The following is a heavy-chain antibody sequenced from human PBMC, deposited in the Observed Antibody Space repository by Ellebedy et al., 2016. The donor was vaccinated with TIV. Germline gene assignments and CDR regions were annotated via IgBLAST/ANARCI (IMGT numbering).Heavy chain of an antibody. J-gene: IGHJ1*01. CDR1: GGSFSGYY. CDR3: ARGLTYCGGDCSGYFQH. Sequence: GSLRLSCAVYGGSFSGYYWSWIRQPPGKGLEWIGEINHNGKTNYSPSLKSRVTVSVDTSKNQFSLKLSSVNAADTAVYYCARGLTYCGGDCSGYFQHWGQGTLVTVSS. CDR2: INHNGKT. D-gene: IGHD2-21*02. V-gene: IGHV4-34*01.